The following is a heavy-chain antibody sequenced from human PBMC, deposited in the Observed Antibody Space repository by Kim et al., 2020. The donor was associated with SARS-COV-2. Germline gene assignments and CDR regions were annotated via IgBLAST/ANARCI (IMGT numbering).Heavy chain of an antibody. Sequence: SETLSLTCTVSSGSISSSYWSWIRQPPGKGLEWIGYISYFASTNYIPSLKSRVTISVDTSKNQFSLHLSSVTATDTAVYYCATYDSTNYLAFWGQGTLVT. CDR3: ATYDSTNYLAF. CDR1: SGSISSSY. V-gene: IGHV4-59*12. J-gene: IGHJ4*02. CDR2: ISYFAST. D-gene: IGHD3-22*01.